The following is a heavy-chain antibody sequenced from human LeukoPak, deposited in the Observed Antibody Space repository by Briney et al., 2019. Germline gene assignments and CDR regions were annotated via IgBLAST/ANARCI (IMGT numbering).Heavy chain of an antibody. CDR3: ARATYYYDSSGYTNWFDP. CDR2: IYSGGST. D-gene: IGHD3-22*01. J-gene: IGHJ5*02. V-gene: IGHV3-53*01. CDR1: GFTVSSNY. Sequence: PGGSLRLSCAASGFTVSSNYMSWVRQAPGKGLEWVSVIYSGGSTYYADSVKGGFTISRDNSKNTLYLQMNSLRAEDTAVYYCARATYYYDSSGYTNWFDPWGQGTLVTVSS.